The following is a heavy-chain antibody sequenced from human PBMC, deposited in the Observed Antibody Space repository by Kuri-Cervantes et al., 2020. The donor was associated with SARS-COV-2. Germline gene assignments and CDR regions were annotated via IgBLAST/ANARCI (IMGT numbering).Heavy chain of an antibody. CDR2: IDSSSYYI. Sequence: GGSLRLSCAASGSTFSGYSMNWIRQAPGKGLEWVASIDSSSYYIYHADSVKGRLTISRDNAKTSLYLQMNSLKLEDTAVYYCAREEGGELGESFDYWGQGALVTVSS. D-gene: IGHD7-27*01. V-gene: IGHV3-21*01. J-gene: IGHJ4*02. CDR3: AREEGGELGESFDY. CDR1: GSTFSGYS.